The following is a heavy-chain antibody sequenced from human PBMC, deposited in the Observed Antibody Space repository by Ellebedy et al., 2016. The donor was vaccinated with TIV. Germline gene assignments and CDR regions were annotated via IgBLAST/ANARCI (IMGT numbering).Heavy chain of an antibody. Sequence: AASVKVSCKASGYTFTSYYMHWVRQAPGQGLEWMGVINPSGAHTTYTQKFQGRVTMTRDTSTSTVYMDLSSLRSDDTAVYYCARVPGYSSGWVDYWGQGTLVTVSS. CDR2: INPSGAHT. V-gene: IGHV1-46*01. CDR1: GYTFTSYY. CDR3: ARVPGYSSGWVDY. J-gene: IGHJ4*02. D-gene: IGHD6-19*01.